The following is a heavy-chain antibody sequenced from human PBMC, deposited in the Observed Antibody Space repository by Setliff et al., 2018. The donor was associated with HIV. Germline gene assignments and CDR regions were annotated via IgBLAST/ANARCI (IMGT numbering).Heavy chain of an antibody. D-gene: IGHD5-18*01. CDR1: GYSFSDYY. CDR3: ARAIPGYSFGSDYFDY. V-gene: IGHV1-2*04. CDR2: IDPKSGDA. Sequence: ASVQVSCKASGYSFSDYYIHWVRQAPGLGLEWMGWIDPKSGDAACPQKFQAWVTLTSDTSIRTAYMQLSRLRPDDTAVYYCARAIPGYSFGSDYFDYWGQGTLVTVSS. J-gene: IGHJ4*02.